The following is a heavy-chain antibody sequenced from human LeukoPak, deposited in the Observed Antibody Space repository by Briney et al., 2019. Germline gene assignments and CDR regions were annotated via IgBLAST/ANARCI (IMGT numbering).Heavy chain of an antibody. CDR2: INPTGGST. CDR3: ARGPSITMIRGGQWYYYMDV. Sequence: ASVKVSCKASGYTFTSYYMSWVRQAPGQGLEWMGIINPTGGSTSYGQKFQGRVTMTRDTSTNTVYMELSSLRSEDTAVYYCARGPSITMIRGGQWYYYMDVWGKGTTVTISS. J-gene: IGHJ6*03. V-gene: IGHV1-46*01. CDR1: GYTFTSYY. D-gene: IGHD3-10*01.